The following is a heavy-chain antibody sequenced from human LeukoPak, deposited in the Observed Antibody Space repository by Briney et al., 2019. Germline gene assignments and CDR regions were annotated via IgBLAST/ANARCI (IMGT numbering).Heavy chain of an antibody. V-gene: IGHV1-69-2*01. CDR2: VDPEDGET. CDR1: GYTFIDYY. J-gene: IGHJ4*02. Sequence: VKISCKVSGYTFIDYYMHWVPQAPGKGLEWMGLVDPEDGETIYAEKFQGRVTITADTSTDTAYMELSSLRSEDTAVYYCATSGALWFGESWGQGTLVTVSS. D-gene: IGHD3-10*01. CDR3: ATSGALWFGES.